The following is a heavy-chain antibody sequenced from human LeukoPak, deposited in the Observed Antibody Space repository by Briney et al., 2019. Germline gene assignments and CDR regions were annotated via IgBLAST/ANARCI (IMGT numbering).Heavy chain of an antibody. V-gene: IGHV3-7*01. J-gene: IGHJ4*02. CDR1: GFTFSSYW. CDR3: ARVISGSYYPFYFDY. D-gene: IGHD1-26*01. CDR2: IKQDGSEK. Sequence: GGSLRLSCAASGFTFSSYWMSWVRQAPGKGLEWVANIKQDGSEKYYVDSVKGRFTIPRDNAKNSLYLQMNSLRAEDTAVYYCARVISGSYYPFYFDYWGQGTLVTVSS.